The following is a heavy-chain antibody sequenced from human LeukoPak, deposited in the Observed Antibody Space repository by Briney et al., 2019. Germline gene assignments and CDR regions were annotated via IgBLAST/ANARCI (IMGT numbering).Heavy chain of an antibody. Sequence: GASVKDSCKASWYTFSSYGISLVGQAPRQGLEGMGWISAYNGNTNYPQKLQGRVTMTTDTSTSPAYTELRSLRSDDTAVYYCARDTKRYSWGYYALAVRGEGATVTVSS. J-gene: IGHJ6*04. CDR3: ARDTKRYSWGYYALAV. D-gene: IGHD1-26*01. CDR1: WYTFSSYG. CDR2: ISAYNGNT. V-gene: IGHV1-18*01.